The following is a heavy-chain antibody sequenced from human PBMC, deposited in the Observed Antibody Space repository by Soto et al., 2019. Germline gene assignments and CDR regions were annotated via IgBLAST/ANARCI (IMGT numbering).Heavy chain of an antibody. CDR3: AKHISGTTLEYYCYMDV. Sequence: EVQLLESGGGLVQPGGSLRLSCAASGFTFSSYAMTWVRQAPGKGLEWVSDIGRSGGRTNYANSVKGRFTISRDNSKNTLYLRMNNLRAEDTAVYYCAKHISGTTLEYYCYMDVWGKGTTVTVSS. J-gene: IGHJ6*03. CDR2: IGRSGGRT. D-gene: IGHD4-17*01. V-gene: IGHV3-23*01. CDR1: GFTFSSYA.